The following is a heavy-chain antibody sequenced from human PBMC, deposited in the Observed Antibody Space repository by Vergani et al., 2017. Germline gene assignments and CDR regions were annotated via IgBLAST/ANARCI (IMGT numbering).Heavy chain of an antibody. CDR1: GGSISSYY. D-gene: IGHD5-18*01. J-gene: IGHJ4*02. CDR2: IYYSGST. CDR3: ARGMDSYDY. Sequence: QVQLQESGPGLVKPSETLSLTCTVSGGSISSYYWSWIRQPPGKGLEWIGYIYYSGSTNYNPSLKSRVTISVDTSKNQFSLKLSSVTAADTAVYYCARGMDSYDYWGQGTLVTVSS. V-gene: IGHV4-59*01.